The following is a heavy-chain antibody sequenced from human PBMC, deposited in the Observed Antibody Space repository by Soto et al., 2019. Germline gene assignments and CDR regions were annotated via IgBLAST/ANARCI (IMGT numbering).Heavy chain of an antibody. CDR2: IYYSGST. D-gene: IGHD3-22*01. CDR3: ARDHYDSSGYSPLDY. Sequence: PSETLSLTCTVSGGSISSGDYYWSWIRQPPGKGLEWIGYIYYSGSTYYNPSLKSRVTISVDTSKNQFSLKLSSVTAADTAVYYCARDHYDSSGYSPLDYWGQGTLVTVSS. J-gene: IGHJ4*02. CDR1: GGSISSGDYY. V-gene: IGHV4-30-4*01.